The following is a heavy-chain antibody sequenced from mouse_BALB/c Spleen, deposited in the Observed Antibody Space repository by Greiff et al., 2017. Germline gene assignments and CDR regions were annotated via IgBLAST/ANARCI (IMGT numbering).Heavy chain of an antibody. Sequence: EVMLVESGGGLVKPGGSLKLSCAASGFTFSDYYMYWVRQTPEKRLEWVATISDGGSYTYYPDSVKGRFTISRDNAKNNLYLQMSSLKSEDTAMYYCARGLLRPHWYFDVWGAGTTVTVSS. J-gene: IGHJ1*01. CDR1: GFTFSDYY. CDR2: ISDGGSYT. V-gene: IGHV5-4*02. CDR3: ARGLLRPHWYFDV. D-gene: IGHD1-2*01.